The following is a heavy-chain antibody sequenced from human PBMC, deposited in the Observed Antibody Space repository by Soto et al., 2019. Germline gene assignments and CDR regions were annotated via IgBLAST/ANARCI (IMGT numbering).Heavy chain of an antibody. CDR1: GLTFSTQT. CDR2: IRYSSSYI. D-gene: IGHD2-15*01. Sequence: GSLRLSCAASGLTFSTQTMNWVRQTPGKGLEWVSSIRYSSSYIYYADSVKGRFTISRDNAKNSLYLQMNSLRAEDTAVYYCAREEGLVVATGFWFDPWGQGTLVTVSS. V-gene: IGHV3-21*01. J-gene: IGHJ5*02. CDR3: AREEGLVVATGFWFDP.